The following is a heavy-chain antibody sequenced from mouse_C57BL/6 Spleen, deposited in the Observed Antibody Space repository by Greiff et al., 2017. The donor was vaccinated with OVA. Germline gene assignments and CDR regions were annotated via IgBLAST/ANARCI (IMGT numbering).Heavy chain of an antibody. CDR3: ASNYYYGSPYAMDY. CDR2: IWSGGST. Sequence: QVQLKESGPGLVQPSQSLSITCTVSGFSLTSYGVHWVRQSPGKGLEWLGVIWSGGSTDYNAAFISRLSISKDNSKSQVFFKMNSLQADDTAIYYGASNYYYGSPYAMDYWGQGTSVTVSS. V-gene: IGHV2-2*01. CDR1: GFSLTSYG. J-gene: IGHJ4*01. D-gene: IGHD1-1*01.